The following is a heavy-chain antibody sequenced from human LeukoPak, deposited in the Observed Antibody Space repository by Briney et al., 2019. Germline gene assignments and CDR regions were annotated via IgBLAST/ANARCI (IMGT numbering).Heavy chain of an antibody. J-gene: IGHJ4*02. D-gene: IGHD3-22*01. V-gene: IGHV3-23*01. CDR2: ISGSGGST. CDR1: GFTFSSYA. Sequence: PGGSLRLSCAASGFTFSSYAMSWVRQAPGKGLEWVSAISGSGGSTYYADSVKGRFTISRDNSKNTLYLQMNSLRAEDTAVYYCAKDLPLNYYDSSGYSDYWGQGTLVTVSS. CDR3: AKDLPLNYYDSSGYSDY.